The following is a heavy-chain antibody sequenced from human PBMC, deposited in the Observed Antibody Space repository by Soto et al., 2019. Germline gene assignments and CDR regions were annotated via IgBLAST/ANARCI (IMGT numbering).Heavy chain of an antibody. CDR2: INPSGGST. CDR1: GYTFTSYY. V-gene: IGHV1-46*01. Sequence: ASVKVSCKASGYTFTSYYMHWVRQAPGQGLEWMGIINPSGGSTSYAQKFQGRVTMTRDTSTSTVYMELSSLRSEDTAVYYCARARRSERYCSGGSCYSPLDYWGQGTLVTVSS. J-gene: IGHJ4*02. CDR3: ARARRSERYCSGGSCYSPLDY. D-gene: IGHD2-15*01.